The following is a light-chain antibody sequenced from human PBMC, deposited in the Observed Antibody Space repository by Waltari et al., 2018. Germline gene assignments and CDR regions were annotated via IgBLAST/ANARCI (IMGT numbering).Light chain of an antibody. CDR2: EVS. CDR3: CSHTGIDTWV. Sequence: QAALTQPASVSGSLGQSITISCTGTVSAYGDDDSLSWYQQFPGDAPRLIRYEVSNRPSRISSRFYGSKSANTASLTISGLQPGDEADYFCCSHTGIDTWVFGGGTTLTVL. V-gene: IGLV2-14*01. J-gene: IGLJ3*02. CDR1: VSAYGDDDS.